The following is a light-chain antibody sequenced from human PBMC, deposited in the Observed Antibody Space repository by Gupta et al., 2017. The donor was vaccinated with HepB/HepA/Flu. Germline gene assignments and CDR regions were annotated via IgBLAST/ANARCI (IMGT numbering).Light chain of an antibody. J-gene: IGLJ2*01. CDR1: SLRSYY. CDR2: GNN. CDR3: NPRDKRGNNLGV. V-gene: IGLV3-19*01. Sequence: SSELPQDPAVSVALGQTVRITCQGDSLRSYYASWYQQKPGQAPDLVIYGNNNRLSGAPAHFSCSTSGNTSAVTITGAQAEEEADYYCNPRDKRGNNLGVFGGGTKLTVL.